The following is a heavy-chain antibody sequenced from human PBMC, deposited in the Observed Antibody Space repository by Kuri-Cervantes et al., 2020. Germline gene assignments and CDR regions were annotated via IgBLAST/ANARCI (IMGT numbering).Heavy chain of an antibody. Sequence: ASVKVSCKASGYTFTSYDINWVRQATGQGLEWMGIINPSGGSTSYAQKFQGRVTMTRDTSTSTVYMELSSLRSEDTAVYYCARGWDYYGSGSYYGFDYWGQGTLVTVSS. CDR2: INPSGGST. D-gene: IGHD3-10*01. J-gene: IGHJ4*02. V-gene: IGHV1-46*01. CDR1: GYTFTSYD. CDR3: ARGWDYYGSGSYYGFDY.